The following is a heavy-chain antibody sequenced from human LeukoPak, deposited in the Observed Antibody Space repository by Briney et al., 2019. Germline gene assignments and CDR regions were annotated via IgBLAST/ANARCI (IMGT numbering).Heavy chain of an antibody. Sequence: TGGSLRLSCAASGFTFSSYSMNWVRQAPGKGLEWVSSISSSSSYIYYADSVKGRFTISRDNAKNSLYLQMNSLRAEDTALYYCAKGGYFDWYQNWFDPWGQGTLVTVSS. CDR2: ISSSSSYI. CDR3: AKGGYFDWYQNWFDP. J-gene: IGHJ5*02. CDR1: GFTFSSYS. D-gene: IGHD3-9*01. V-gene: IGHV3-21*04.